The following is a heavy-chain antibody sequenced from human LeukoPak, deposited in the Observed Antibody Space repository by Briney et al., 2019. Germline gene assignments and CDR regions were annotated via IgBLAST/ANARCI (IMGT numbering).Heavy chain of an antibody. D-gene: IGHD6-13*01. CDR3: ASTYKAAAGTWDY. CDR1: GFTFSSYW. J-gene: IGHJ4*02. Sequence: PGGSLRLSCAASGFTFSSYWMHWVRQAPGKGLVWVSRINSDGSSTSYADSVKGRFTISRDNAKNSLYLQMNSLRAEDTAVYYCASTYKAAAGTWDYWGQGTLVTVSS. CDR2: INSDGSST. V-gene: IGHV3-74*01.